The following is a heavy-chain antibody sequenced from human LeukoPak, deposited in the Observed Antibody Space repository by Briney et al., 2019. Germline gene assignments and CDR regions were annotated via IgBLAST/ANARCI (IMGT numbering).Heavy chain of an antibody. CDR3: ARGLGYCSSTSCLS. CDR1: GGSFSGYY. D-gene: IGHD2-2*01. V-gene: IGHV4-34*01. Sequence: SETLSLTCAVYGGSFSGYYWSWIRQPPGKGLEWIGEINHSGSTNYNPSLKSRVTISVDTSKNQFSLKLSSVTAADTAVYYCARGLGYCSSTSCLSWGQGTLVTVSS. J-gene: IGHJ4*02. CDR2: INHSGST.